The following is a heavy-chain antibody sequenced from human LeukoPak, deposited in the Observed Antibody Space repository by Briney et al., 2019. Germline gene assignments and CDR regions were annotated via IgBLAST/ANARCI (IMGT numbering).Heavy chain of an antibody. CDR3: ARAYYYDSSGYGYYFDY. CDR1: GGSISSYY. CDR2: IYYSGST. V-gene: IGHV4-59*01. D-gene: IGHD3-22*01. Sequence: SETLSLTCTVSGGSISSYYWSWIRQPPGKGLGWFGYIYYSGSTNYNPSLKSRVTISVDTSKNQFSLKLSSVTAADTAVYYCARAYYYDSSGYGYYFDYWGQGTLVTVSS. J-gene: IGHJ4*02.